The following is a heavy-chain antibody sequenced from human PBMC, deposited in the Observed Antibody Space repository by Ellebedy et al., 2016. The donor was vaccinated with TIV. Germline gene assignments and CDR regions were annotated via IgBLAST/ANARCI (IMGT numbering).Heavy chain of an antibody. CDR2: TNEDGSEQ. V-gene: IGHV3-7*01. J-gene: IGHJ3*01. CDR3: ARISDTAMMPR. CDR1: GFPFSDYW. D-gene: IGHD5-18*01. Sequence: GGSLRLXXAASGFPFSDYWMSWVRQAPGKGLEWVANTNEDGSEQYYVDSVKGRFSISRDNAKTSVYLQMNSLRAEDTAVYYCARISDTAMMPRWGQGTRVTVSS.